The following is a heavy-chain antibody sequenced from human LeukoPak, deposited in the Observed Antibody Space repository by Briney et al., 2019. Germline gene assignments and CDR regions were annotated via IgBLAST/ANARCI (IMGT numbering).Heavy chain of an antibody. J-gene: IGHJ4*02. V-gene: IGHV4-59*12. Sequence: PSETLSLTCAVYGGSFSGYYWSWIRQPPGKGLEWIGYIYYSGSTYYNPSRKSRVTISVDTSKNQFSLKLSSVTAADTAVYYCARVGQELEYYFDYWGQGTLVTVSS. CDR3: ARVGQELEYYFDY. CDR2: IYYSGST. D-gene: IGHD6-13*01. CDR1: GGSFSGYY.